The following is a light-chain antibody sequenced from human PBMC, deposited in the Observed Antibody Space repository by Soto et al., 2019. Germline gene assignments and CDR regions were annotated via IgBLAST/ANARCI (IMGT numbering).Light chain of an antibody. Sequence: EIVLTQSPATLSLSPGERATLSCRASQSVSSYLAWYQQKPGQAPRLLIDGASTRATGIPARFSGSGSGTEFNLTISSLQSEDFAVYYCQQYDDWPLTFGPGTKVDLK. CDR3: QQYDDWPLT. CDR2: GAS. CDR1: QSVSSY. V-gene: IGKV3-15*01. J-gene: IGKJ3*01.